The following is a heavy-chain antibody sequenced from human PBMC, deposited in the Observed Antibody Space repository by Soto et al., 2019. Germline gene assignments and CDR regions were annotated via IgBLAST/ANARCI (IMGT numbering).Heavy chain of an antibody. CDR3: AGGGRGLRGAFDV. CDR2: ISFNGLSQ. Sequence: QELLVESGGGVVQPGKSLRLSCAASGFTFSSFAMHWVRQAPGKGLEWVSVISFNGLSQFYPDSIRGRFTISRDNSKNTLYLQLDSLRPDDTAVYYCAGGGRGLRGAFDVWGQ. D-gene: IGHD3-16*01. V-gene: IGHV3-30*03. CDR1: GFTFSSFA. J-gene: IGHJ3*01.